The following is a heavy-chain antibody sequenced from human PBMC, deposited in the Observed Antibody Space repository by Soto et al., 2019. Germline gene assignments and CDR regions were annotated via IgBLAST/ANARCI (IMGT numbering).Heavy chain of an antibody. V-gene: IGHV1-69*13. CDR3: ARQFDSDTSGYYYAY. CDR2: IMPIFGSA. J-gene: IGHJ4*02. Sequence: GAPVKVSCKAPGGPFSTNTISWARQATGQGLEWMGGIMPIFGSANYAQKFQGRVTITADEYTRTVYMELGRLRSEDTAVYYCARQFDSDTSGYYYAYWGQGTLGTVSS. CDR1: GGPFSTNT. D-gene: IGHD3-22*01.